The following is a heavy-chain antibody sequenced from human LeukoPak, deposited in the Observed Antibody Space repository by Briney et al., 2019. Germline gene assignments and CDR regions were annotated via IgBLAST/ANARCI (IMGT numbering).Heavy chain of an antibody. D-gene: IGHD2-2*01. CDR2: LYQGGST. Sequence: SSETLSLTCAVSGGSISSGGFSWSWIRQSPGRGLEYIGYLYQGGSTYYNPSLSSRVTISGDRSKNHFFLTLTSVTAADTAVYYCARTQQCSSASCPHGLDSWGQGTLVTVSS. J-gene: IGHJ4*02. V-gene: IGHV4-30-2*06. CDR3: ARTQQCSSASCPHGLDS. CDR1: GGSISSGGFS.